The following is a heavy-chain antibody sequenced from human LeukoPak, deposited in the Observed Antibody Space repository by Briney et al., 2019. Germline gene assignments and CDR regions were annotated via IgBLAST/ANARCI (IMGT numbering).Heavy chain of an antibody. J-gene: IGHJ4*02. CDR1: GFTFSSYA. D-gene: IGHD3-3*01. V-gene: IGHV3-23*01. CDR2: ISGSGGST. Sequence: PGGSLRLSCAASGFTFSSYAMSWVRQAPGKGLECVSAISGSGGSTYYADSVKGRFTISRDNSKNTLYLQMNSLRAEDTAVYYCAKGRFFPSYYFDYWGQGTLVTVSS. CDR3: AKGRFFPSYYFDY.